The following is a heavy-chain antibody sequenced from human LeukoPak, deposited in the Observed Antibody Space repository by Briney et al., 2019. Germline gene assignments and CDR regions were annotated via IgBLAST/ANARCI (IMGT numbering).Heavy chain of an antibody. CDR3: ARDVAAAGTDWFDP. D-gene: IGHD6-13*01. CDR2: IYYSGST. Sequence: PSETLSLTCTVSGGSISSSSYYWGWIRQPPGKGLEWIGSIYYSGSTNYNPSLKSRVTISVDTSKNQFSLKLSSATAADTAVYYCARDVAAAGTDWFDPWGQGTLVTVSS. V-gene: IGHV4-39*07. CDR1: GGSISSSSYY. J-gene: IGHJ5*02.